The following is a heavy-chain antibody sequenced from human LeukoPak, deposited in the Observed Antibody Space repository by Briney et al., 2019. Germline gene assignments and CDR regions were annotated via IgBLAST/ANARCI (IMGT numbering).Heavy chain of an antibody. CDR2: IKSKTDGGTT. J-gene: IGHJ4*02. V-gene: IGHV3-15*01. CDR1: GFTFSNAW. Sequence: GGSLRLSCAASGFTFSNAWMSWVRQAPGKGLEWVGRIKSKTDGGTTDYAAPVKGRFTISRDDSKNTLYLQMNSLKTEDTAVYYCTTDLPLGGYDSSGYSLFDYWGQGTLVTVSS. D-gene: IGHD3-22*01. CDR3: TTDLPLGGYDSSGYSLFDY.